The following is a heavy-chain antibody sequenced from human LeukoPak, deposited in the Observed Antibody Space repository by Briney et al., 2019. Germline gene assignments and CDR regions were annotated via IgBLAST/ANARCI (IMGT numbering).Heavy chain of an antibody. V-gene: IGHV3-30-3*01. D-gene: IGHD1-26*01. Sequence: GGSLRLSCAASGFTFSSYAMHWVRQAPGKGLEWVAVISYDGSNKYYADSVKGRFTISRDNSKNTLYLQMNSLRAENTAVYYCAKGSPLGRWGQGTLVTVSS. CDR2: ISYDGSNK. J-gene: IGHJ4*02. CDR3: AKGSPLGR. CDR1: GFTFSSYA.